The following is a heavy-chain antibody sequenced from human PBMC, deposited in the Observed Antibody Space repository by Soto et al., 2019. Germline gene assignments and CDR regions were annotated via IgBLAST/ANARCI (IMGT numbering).Heavy chain of an antibody. CDR2: IYYSGST. CDR1: GGSISSGGYY. V-gene: IGHV4-61*08. Sequence: PSETLSLTCTVSGGSISSGGYYWSWIRQHPGKGLEWIGYIYYSGSTNYNPSLKSRVTISVDTSKNQFSLKLSSVTAADTAVYYCARGPRGDLRYSYGYIDYWGQGTLVTVSS. CDR3: ARGPRGDLRYSYGYIDY. J-gene: IGHJ4*02. D-gene: IGHD5-18*01.